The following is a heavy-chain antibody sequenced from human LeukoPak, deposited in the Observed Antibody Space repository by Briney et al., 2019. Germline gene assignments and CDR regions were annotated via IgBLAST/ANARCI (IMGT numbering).Heavy chain of an antibody. CDR3: ARDSGYTCGRTFDY. Sequence: ASVTVSCRPSGYPFMSYGFSWVRQAPGQGLEWMGWISAYNGNTNSAQNLQGRVTVTTDTSTSTAYMELRSLRSDDTAVYYCARDSGYTCGRTFDYWGQGTLVTVSS. J-gene: IGHJ4*02. CDR1: GYPFMSYG. CDR2: ISAYNGNT. D-gene: IGHD5-18*01. V-gene: IGHV1-18*01.